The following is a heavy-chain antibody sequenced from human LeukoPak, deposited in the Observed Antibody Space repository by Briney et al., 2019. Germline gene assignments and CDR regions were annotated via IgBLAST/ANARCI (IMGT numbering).Heavy chain of an antibody. CDR3: ARDLNPSGYCSGGSCRRGAFDI. V-gene: IGHV1-69*06. CDR2: IIPIFGTA. CDR1: GGTFITYA. D-gene: IGHD2-15*01. J-gene: IGHJ3*02. Sequence: SVKDSSKASGGTFITYAISWVRQAPGEGLEWMAGIIPIFGTANYAQKFQGRVTITADKSTSTAYMELSSLRSEDTAVYYCARDLNPSGYCSGGSCRRGAFDIWGQGTMVTVSS.